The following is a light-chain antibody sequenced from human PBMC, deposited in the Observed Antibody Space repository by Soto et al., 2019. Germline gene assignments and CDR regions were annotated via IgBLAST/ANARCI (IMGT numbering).Light chain of an antibody. J-gene: IGKJ1*01. Sequence: DIQMTQSPSTLSASVGDRVTITCRASQSISDSLAWYQQKPGKAPKLLIYEASSLKSGVPSRFSGSRSGTEYSLTSSSLAIADLEADYCPQYNGYWTVGQGTKVEIK. CDR3: PQYNGYWT. CDR1: QSISDS. CDR2: EAS. V-gene: IGKV1-5*03.